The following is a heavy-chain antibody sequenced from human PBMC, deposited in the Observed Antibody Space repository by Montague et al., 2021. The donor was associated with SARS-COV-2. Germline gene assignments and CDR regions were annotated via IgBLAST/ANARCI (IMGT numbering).Heavy chain of an antibody. CDR1: GGSISSSSYY. D-gene: IGHD3-9*01. J-gene: IGHJ6*02. V-gene: IGHV4-39*01. CDR2: IYYSGST. CDR3: ARQVTGRNFDWILYGMDG. Sequence: SETLSLTCTVSGGSISSSSYYWGWIRQPPGKGLEWIGSIYYSGSTYYNPSLKSRVTISVDTSKNQFSLKLSSVTAADTAVYYCARQVTGRNFDWILYGMDGGGQGTTVTVSS.